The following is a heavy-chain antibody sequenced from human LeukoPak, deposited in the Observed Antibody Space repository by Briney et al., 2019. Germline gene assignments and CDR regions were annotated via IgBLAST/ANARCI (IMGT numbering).Heavy chain of an antibody. D-gene: IGHD5-18*01. Sequence: SETLSLTCAVYGGSFSGYYWGWIRQPPGKGLEWIGSIYYSGSTYYNPSLKSRVTISVDTSKNQFSLKLTSVTAADTAVYYCARQGDGGYSYGNFDSWGQGTLVTVSS. CDR1: GGSFSGYY. V-gene: IGHV4-39*01. J-gene: IGHJ4*02. CDR3: ARQGDGGYSYGNFDS. CDR2: IYYSGST.